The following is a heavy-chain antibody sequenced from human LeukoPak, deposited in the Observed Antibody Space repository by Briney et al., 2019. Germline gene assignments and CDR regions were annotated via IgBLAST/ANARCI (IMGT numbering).Heavy chain of an antibody. CDR1: GYSFTNYY. CDR2: INPNSGGT. CDR3: ARDRGSSWYVDY. D-gene: IGHD6-13*01. J-gene: IGHJ4*02. V-gene: IGHV1-2*02. Sequence: VASVKVSCKTSGYSFTNYYIHWVRQAPGQGLEWMGWINPNSGGTEYAQKFQGRVTMTGDTSISTAYMELSRLRSDDTAVYYCARDRGSSWYVDYWGQGTLVTVSS.